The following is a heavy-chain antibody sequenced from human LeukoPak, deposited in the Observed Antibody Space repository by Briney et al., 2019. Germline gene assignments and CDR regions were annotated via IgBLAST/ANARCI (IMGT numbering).Heavy chain of an antibody. CDR1: GYTFTSYY. V-gene: IGHV1-18*04. CDR3: ARDLVVLVVAAAFDY. J-gene: IGHJ4*02. D-gene: IGHD2-15*01. Sequence: GASVKVSCKASGYTFTSYYMHWVRQAPGQGLEWMGWISAYNGNTNYAQKLQGRVTMTTDTSTSTAYMELRSLRSDDTAVYYCARDLVVLVVAAAFDYWGQGTLVTVSS. CDR2: ISAYNGNT.